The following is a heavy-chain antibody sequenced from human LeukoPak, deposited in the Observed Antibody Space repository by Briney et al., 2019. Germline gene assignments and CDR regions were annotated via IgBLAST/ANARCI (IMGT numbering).Heavy chain of an antibody. J-gene: IGHJ4*02. CDR1: GYSFTSYW. CDR2: IYPGDSDT. CDR3: ARRAADWFFDY. Sequence: GESLKISCKGSGYSFTSYWIGWVRQMPGKGLGWMGIIYPGDSDTRYSASFQGQVPISADKSISTAYLQWSSLKASDTAMYYCARRAADWFFDYWGQGTLVTVSS. D-gene: IGHD6-13*01. V-gene: IGHV5-51*01.